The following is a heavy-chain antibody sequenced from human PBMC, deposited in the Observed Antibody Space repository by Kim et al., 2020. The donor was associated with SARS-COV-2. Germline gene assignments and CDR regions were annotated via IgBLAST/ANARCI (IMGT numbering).Heavy chain of an antibody. CDR2: INHSGST. D-gene: IGHD3-10*01. CDR1: GGSFSGYY. Sequence: SETLSLTCAVYGGSFSGYYWSWIRQPPGKGLEWIGEINHSGSTNYNPSLKSRVTISVDTSKNQFSLKLSSVTAADTAVYYCARERLLWFGEFGGMDVWGQGTTVTVSS. V-gene: IGHV4-34*01. CDR3: ARERLLWFGEFGGMDV. J-gene: IGHJ6*02.